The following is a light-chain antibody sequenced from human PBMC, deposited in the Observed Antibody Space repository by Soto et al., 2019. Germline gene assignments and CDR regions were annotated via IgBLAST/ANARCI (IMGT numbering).Light chain of an antibody. J-gene: IGLJ3*02. CDR3: NSYRSSTANWV. Sequence: QSALTQPASASGSPGQSITISCTGTSSDVGAYNYVSWYQQHPGKAPKLMIFDVSDRPSGVSNRFSGSKSGNTASLTISGLQAGDEADYYCNSYRSSTANWVFGGGTKLTVL. V-gene: IGLV2-14*01. CDR2: DVS. CDR1: SSDVGAYNY.